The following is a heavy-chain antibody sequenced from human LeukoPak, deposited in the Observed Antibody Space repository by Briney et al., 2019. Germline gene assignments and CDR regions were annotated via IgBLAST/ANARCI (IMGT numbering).Heavy chain of an antibody. J-gene: IGHJ3*01. CDR1: GGSITLGDYY. CDR2: IYSSGST. D-gene: IGHD7-27*01. V-gene: IGHV4-30-4*08. Sequence: PSQTLSLTCTVSGGSITLGDYYWTWIRQPPGKGLEWIGYIYSSGSTYYSPSLKSRIAMSLDTSRNRFSLRLRSVTAADTAVYYCARAPGAFDVWGQGTMVTVSS. CDR3: ARAPGAFDV.